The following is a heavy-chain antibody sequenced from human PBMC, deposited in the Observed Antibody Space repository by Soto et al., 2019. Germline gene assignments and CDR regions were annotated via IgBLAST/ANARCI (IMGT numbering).Heavy chain of an antibody. CDR3: AKDPGNARYFDC. CDR1: GFTFSNYA. CDR2: LNGGANGP. V-gene: IGHV3-23*01. Sequence: EVQLLESGGGLVQPGGSLRLSCTASGFTFSNYAMSWVRQAPGRGLEWVSSLNGGANGPRYADSVKGRFTISRDNSKNTLYLQMNSLSADDTAVYYCAKDPGNARYFDCWGQGTLVTVS. J-gene: IGHJ4*02.